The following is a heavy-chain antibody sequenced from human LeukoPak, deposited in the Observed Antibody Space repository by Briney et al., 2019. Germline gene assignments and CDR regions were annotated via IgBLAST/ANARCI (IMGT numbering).Heavy chain of an antibody. V-gene: IGHV3-7*01. CDR1: GLTFSSYA. CDR2: INQDGSAK. J-gene: IGHJ4*02. D-gene: IGHD4-23*01. Sequence: QPGGSLRLSCAASGLTFSSYAMSWVRQGPGKGLEWVANINQDGSAKYYVDSVKGRFTFSRDNAMNSLFLQMNSLRAEDTAVYYCARDVHGGAFDYWGQGTLVTVSS. CDR3: ARDVHGGAFDY.